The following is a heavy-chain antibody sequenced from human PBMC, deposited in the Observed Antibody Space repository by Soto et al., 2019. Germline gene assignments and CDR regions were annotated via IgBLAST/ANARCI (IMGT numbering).Heavy chain of an antibody. Sequence: GGSLRLSCAASGFTFSSHGMHWVRQAPGKGVEWVAVISYDGSNKYYADSVRGRFTISRDNSKDTLHLQMNSLRPDDTAVYYCVKERMEQYQVLPFFEYWGQGXLVTVSS. CDR1: GFTFSSHG. CDR3: VKERMEQYQVLPFFEY. D-gene: IGHD2-2*01. V-gene: IGHV3-30*18. J-gene: IGHJ4*02. CDR2: ISYDGSNK.